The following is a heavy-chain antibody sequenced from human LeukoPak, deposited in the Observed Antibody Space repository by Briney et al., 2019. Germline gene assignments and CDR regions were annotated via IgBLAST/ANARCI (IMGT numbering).Heavy chain of an antibody. J-gene: IGHJ4*02. D-gene: IGHD3-22*01. V-gene: IGHV4-30-2*01. CDR3: ARGHDLSGLNSYKSGVPVPKWLLPENYFDY. CDR1: GGSISSGGYS. Sequence: PSETLSLTCAVSGGSISSGGYSWSWIRQPPGKGLEWIGYIYHSGSTYYNPSLKSRVTISVDRSKNQFSLKLSSVTAADTAVYYCARGHDLSGLNSYKSGVPVPKWLLPENYFDYWGQGTLVTVSS. CDR2: IYHSGST.